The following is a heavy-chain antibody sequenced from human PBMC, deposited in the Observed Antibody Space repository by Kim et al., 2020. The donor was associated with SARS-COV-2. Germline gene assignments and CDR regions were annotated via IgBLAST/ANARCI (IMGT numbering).Heavy chain of an antibody. CDR2: IIPIFGTA. D-gene: IGHD6-19*01. CDR1: GGTFSSYA. V-gene: IGHV1-69*13. Sequence: SVKVSCKASGGTFSSYAISWVRQAPGQGLEWMGGIIPIFGTANYAQKFQGRVTITADESTSTAYMELSSLRSEDTAVYYCARDHSVAVAEGWFDPWGQGTLVTVSS. CDR3: ARDHSVAVAEGWFDP. J-gene: IGHJ5*02.